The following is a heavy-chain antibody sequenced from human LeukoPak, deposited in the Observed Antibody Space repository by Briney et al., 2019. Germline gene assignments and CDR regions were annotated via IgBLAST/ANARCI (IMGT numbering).Heavy chain of an antibody. CDR1: GFTFDTFW. CDR3: ARGSGWYYY. J-gene: IGHJ4*02. CDR2: INRDGSTT. D-gene: IGHD6-19*01. V-gene: IGHV3-74*01. Sequence: PGGSLRLSCAASGFTFDTFWMYWVRQPPGKGLVWVSRINRDGSTTTYADSVKGRFTISRDNAKNSLYLQMNSLRAEDTAVYYCARGSGWYYYWGQGTLVTVSS.